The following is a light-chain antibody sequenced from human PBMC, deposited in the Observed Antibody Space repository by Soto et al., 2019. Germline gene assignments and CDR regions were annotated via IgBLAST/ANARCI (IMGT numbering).Light chain of an antibody. V-gene: IGKV3-15*01. Sequence: ELVMTQSPATLSVSPGERATLSCRASQSVSSNLAWYQQKPGQAPRLLIYGASTRATGIPARFSGSGSGTEFTLTISSLQSEDFAVYYCQHTKTFGQGTKVDIK. CDR3: QHTKT. CDR2: GAS. CDR1: QSVSSN. J-gene: IGKJ1*01.